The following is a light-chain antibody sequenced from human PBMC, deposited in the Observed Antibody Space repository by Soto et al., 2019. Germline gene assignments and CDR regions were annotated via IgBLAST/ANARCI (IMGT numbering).Light chain of an antibody. CDR2: GAS. CDR1: QDITNF. J-gene: IGKJ2*01. CDR3: QHLNSYPYT. V-gene: IGKV1-9*01. Sequence: DIQLTQSPSFLSASVGDRVTITCRASQDITNFLAWYQQKPGKAPELLIYGASTLHSGVPPRFSGRGSGTEFTLTISSXQPEDFATYHCQHLNSYPYTFGQGTKVDIK.